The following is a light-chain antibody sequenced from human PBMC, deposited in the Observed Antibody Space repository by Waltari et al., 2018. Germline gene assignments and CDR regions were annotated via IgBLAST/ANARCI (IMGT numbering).Light chain of an antibody. V-gene: IGKV1-5*03. CDR3: QQYRNLWT. Sequence: DIQMTQSPSTLSASVGARVTIPCRASQSLRNWLAWYQQKPGKAPKVLIYKASTLESGVPSRFSGSGSGTEFTLTISSLQPDDFATYYCQQYRNLWTFGQGTKVEIK. CDR2: KAS. CDR1: QSLRNW. J-gene: IGKJ1*01.